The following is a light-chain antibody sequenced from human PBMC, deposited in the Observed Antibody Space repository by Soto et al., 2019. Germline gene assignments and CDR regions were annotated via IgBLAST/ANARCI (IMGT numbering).Light chain of an antibody. CDR3: SSFVGTSILVV. V-gene: IGLV2-14*01. CDR1: SSDVGRFNY. Sequence: QPVLTQPASVSGSPGQSITISCTGTSSDVGRFNYVSWYQQHPGNPPKLIIFDVTRRPSGVSNRFSGSKSGNAASLTISGLQAEDEANYYCSSFVGTSILVVFGGGTQLTVL. J-gene: IGLJ2*01. CDR2: DVT.